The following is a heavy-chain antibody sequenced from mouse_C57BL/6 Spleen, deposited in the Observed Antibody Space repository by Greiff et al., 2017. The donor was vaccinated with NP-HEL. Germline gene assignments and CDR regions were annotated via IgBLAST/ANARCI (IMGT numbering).Heavy chain of an antibody. V-gene: IGHV1-81*01. Sequence: VHLVESGAELARPGASVKLSCKASGYTFTSYGISWVKQRTGQGLEWIGEIYPRSGITYYNEKFKGKATLTADKSSSTAYMELRSLTSEDSAVYFCARPYDYGYFDVWGTGTTVTVSS. CDR2: IYPRSGIT. J-gene: IGHJ1*03. D-gene: IGHD2-3*01. CDR1: GYTFTSYG. CDR3: ARPYDYGYFDV.